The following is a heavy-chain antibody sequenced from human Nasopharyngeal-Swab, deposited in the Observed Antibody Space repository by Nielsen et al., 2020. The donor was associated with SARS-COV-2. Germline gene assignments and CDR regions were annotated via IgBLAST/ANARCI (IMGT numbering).Heavy chain of an antibody. J-gene: IGHJ5*02. CDR1: GYTFTSYG. D-gene: IGHD6-13*01. V-gene: IGHV1-18*01. CDR3: ARDPNSSSWFMGRWFDP. CDR2: ISDYNGNT. Sequence: ASVKVSCKASGYTFTSYGISWVRQAPGQGLEWMGWISDYNGNTNYAQKLQGRVTMTTDTSTSTAYMELRSLRSDDTAVYYCARDPNSSSWFMGRWFDPWGQGTLVTVSS.